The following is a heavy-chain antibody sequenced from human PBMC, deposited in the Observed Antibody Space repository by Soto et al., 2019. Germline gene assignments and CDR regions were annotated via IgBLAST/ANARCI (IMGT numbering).Heavy chain of an antibody. V-gene: IGHV1-69*13. D-gene: IGHD6-13*01. Sequence: SVKVSCKASGGTFSSYAISWVRQAPGQGLEWMGGIIPIFGTANYAQKFQGRVTITADESASTAYMELSSLRSEDTAVYYCARVLAAAGKDRDYYYYYGMDVWG. CDR1: GGTFSSYA. J-gene: IGHJ6*02. CDR3: ARVLAAAGKDRDYYYYYGMDV. CDR2: IIPIFGTA.